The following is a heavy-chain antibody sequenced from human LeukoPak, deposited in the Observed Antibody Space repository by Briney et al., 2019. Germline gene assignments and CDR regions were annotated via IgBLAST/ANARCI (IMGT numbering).Heavy chain of an antibody. V-gene: IGHV3-33*01. CDR1: GFTFSSYG. CDR2: IWYDGSNK. J-gene: IGHJ4*02. Sequence: PGXSLRLSCAASGFTFSSYGMHWVRQAPGKGLEWVAVIWYDGSNKYYADSVKGRFTISRDNSKNTLYLQMNSLRAEDTAVYYCARDIADDSSGYNFDYWGQGTLVTVSS. D-gene: IGHD3-22*01. CDR3: ARDIADDSSGYNFDY.